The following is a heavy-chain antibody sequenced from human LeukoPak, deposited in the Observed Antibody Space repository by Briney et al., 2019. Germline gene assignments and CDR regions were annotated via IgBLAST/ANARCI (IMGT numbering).Heavy chain of an antibody. CDR2: MNPNSGNT. Sequence: GASVKVSCKASGYTFTSYDINWVRQATGQGLEWMGWMNPNSGNTGYAQKFQGRVTITADKSTSTAYMELSSLRSEDTAVYYCARDRGIFGVDNWFDPWGQGTLVTVSS. D-gene: IGHD3-3*01. CDR1: GYTFTSYD. CDR3: ARDRGIFGVDNWFDP. V-gene: IGHV1-8*01. J-gene: IGHJ5*02.